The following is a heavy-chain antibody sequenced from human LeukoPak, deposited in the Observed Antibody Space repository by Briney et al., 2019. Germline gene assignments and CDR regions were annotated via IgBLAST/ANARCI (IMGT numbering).Heavy chain of an antibody. Sequence: ASVKVSCKASGYTFTGYYMHWVRQAPGQGLEWMGWINPNSGGTNYAQKFQGRVTITRDTSISTAYMELSRLRSDDTAVYYCAREGYCSGGSCYHGWFDPWGQGTLVTVSS. J-gene: IGHJ5*02. CDR1: GYTFTGYY. D-gene: IGHD2-15*01. V-gene: IGHV1-2*02. CDR2: INPNSGGT. CDR3: AREGYCSGGSCYHGWFDP.